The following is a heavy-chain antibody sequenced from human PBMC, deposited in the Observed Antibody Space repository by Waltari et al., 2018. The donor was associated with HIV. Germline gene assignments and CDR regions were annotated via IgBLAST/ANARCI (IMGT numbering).Heavy chain of an antibody. CDR1: GYTFTDYY. CDR3: ARDRSNYGSGRYDAFDI. Sequence: QVQLVQSGAEVKKPGASVKVSCKASGYTFTDYYIHWVRQAPGQGLEWMGRIHPDSSGTNLAQKFQGRVTMTRDTSISTVYMELNRLRSDDTAVYYCARDRSNYGSGRYDAFDIWGQETMVTVSS. CDR2: IHPDSSGT. J-gene: IGHJ3*02. D-gene: IGHD3-10*01. V-gene: IGHV1-2*06.